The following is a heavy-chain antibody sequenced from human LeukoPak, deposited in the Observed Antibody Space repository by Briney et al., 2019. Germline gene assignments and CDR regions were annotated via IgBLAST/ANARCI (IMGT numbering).Heavy chain of an antibody. V-gene: IGHV4-39*01. Sequence: SETLSLTCTVSGGSISSSSYYWGWIRQPPGKGLEWIGSIYYSGSTYYNPSLKSRVTISVDTSKNQFSLKLSSVTAADTALYYCARLRDWFDPWGQGTLVTVSS. CDR1: GGSISSSSYY. CDR2: IYYSGST. J-gene: IGHJ5*02. CDR3: ARLRDWFDP.